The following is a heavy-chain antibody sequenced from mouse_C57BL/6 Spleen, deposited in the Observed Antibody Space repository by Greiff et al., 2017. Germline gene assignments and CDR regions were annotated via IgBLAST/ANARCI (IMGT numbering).Heavy chain of an antibody. CDR1: GFTFSSYA. Sequence: EVKVVESGGGLVKPGGSLKLSCAASGFTFSSYALSWVRQTPEKRLEWVATISDGGSYTYYPDNVKGRFTISRDNAKNNLYLQMSHLKSEDTAMYYCARDGDYDFDYWGQGTTLTVSS. V-gene: IGHV5-4*01. CDR2: ISDGGSYT. J-gene: IGHJ2*01. CDR3: ARDGDYDFDY. D-gene: IGHD2-4*01.